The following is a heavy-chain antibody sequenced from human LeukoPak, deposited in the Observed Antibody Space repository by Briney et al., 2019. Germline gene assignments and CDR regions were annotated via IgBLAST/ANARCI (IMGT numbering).Heavy chain of an antibody. CDR1: GFTFSSYA. Sequence: GGSLRLSCAASGFTFSSYAMNWVRQAPGKGLEWVSGISGSGGSTYNADSVKGRLTISRDNSKTTLYLQMNSLRAEDTAVYYCAKDRYSNYGNWFDPWGQGTLVTVFS. D-gene: IGHD4-11*01. V-gene: IGHV3-23*01. CDR2: ISGSGGST. J-gene: IGHJ5*02. CDR3: AKDRYSNYGNWFDP.